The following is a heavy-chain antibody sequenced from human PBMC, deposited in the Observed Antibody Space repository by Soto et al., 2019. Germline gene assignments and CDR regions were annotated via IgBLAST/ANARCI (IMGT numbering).Heavy chain of an antibody. CDR2: INAGNGNT. V-gene: IGHV1-3*01. CDR1: GYTFTSYA. CDR3: ASGYDFWSGGAYMDV. J-gene: IGHJ6*03. Sequence: QVQLVQSGAEVKKPGASVKVSCKASGYTFTSYAMHWVRQAPGQRLEWMGWINAGNGNTKYSQKFQGRVTITRDTSAGTAYMELSSLRSEDTAVYYCASGYDFWSGGAYMDVWGKGTTVTVSS. D-gene: IGHD3-3*01.